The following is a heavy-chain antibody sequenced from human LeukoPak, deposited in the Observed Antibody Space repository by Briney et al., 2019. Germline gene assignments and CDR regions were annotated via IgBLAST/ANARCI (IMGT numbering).Heavy chain of an antibody. CDR1: GFTFSSYS. V-gene: IGHV3-21*01. CDR2: ISSSSSYI. Sequence: PGGSLRLSCAASGFTFSSYSMNWARQAPGKGLEWVSSISSSSSYIYYADSVKGRFTISRDNAKNSLYLQMNSLRAEHTAVYYCARSGLWFGDKEDYWGQGTLATVSS. D-gene: IGHD3-10*01. CDR3: ARSGLWFGDKEDY. J-gene: IGHJ4*02.